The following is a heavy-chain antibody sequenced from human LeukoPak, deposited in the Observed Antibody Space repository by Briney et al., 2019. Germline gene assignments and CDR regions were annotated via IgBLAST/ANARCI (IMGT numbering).Heavy chain of an antibody. CDR2: IYDRGST. CDR1: GGSISSYY. CDR3: ARGRTFDN. V-gene: IGHV4-59*01. J-gene: IGHJ4*02. Sequence: PSETLSLTCTVSGGSISSYYWSWIRQPPGKGLEWIGNIYDRGSTKYNPSLNSRVTISVDTSKNQFSLRLSSVTAADTAVYYCARGRTFDNWGQGTLVTVSS.